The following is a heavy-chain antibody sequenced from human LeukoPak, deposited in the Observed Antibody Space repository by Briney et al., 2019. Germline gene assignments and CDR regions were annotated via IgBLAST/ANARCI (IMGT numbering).Heavy chain of an antibody. CDR3: ARDGRGGIQLWLPLDY. D-gene: IGHD5-18*01. CDR1: GFAFSSFG. CDR2: TSYDGNNE. Sequence: GGSLRLSCAASGFAFSSFGMHWVRQAPGKGLEYVALTSYDGNNEYYADSVEGRFTISRDNSKNTLYLQMNSLRAEDTAVYYCARDGRGGIQLWLPLDYWGQGTLVTVSS. V-gene: IGHV3-30*03. J-gene: IGHJ4*02.